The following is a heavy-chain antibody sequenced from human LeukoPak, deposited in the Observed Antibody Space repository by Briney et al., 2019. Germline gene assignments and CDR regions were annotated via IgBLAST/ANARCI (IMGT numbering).Heavy chain of an antibody. CDR2: ISSSSSYI. V-gene: IGHV3-21*01. CDR1: GFTFSSYS. D-gene: IGHD4-23*01. J-gene: IGHJ4*02. CDR3: ARESTSTVVTPEDY. Sequence: GGSLRLSCAASGFTFSSYSMNWVRQAPGKGLEWVSSISSSSSYIYYADSVKGRFTISRDNAKNSLYLQMNSLRAEDTAVYYCARESTSTVVTPEDYWGQGTLVTVSS.